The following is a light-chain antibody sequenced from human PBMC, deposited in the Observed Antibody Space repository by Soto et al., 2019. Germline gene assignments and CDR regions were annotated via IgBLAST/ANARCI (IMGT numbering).Light chain of an antibody. CDR2: KAS. CDR1: QSISSW. V-gene: IGKV1-5*03. J-gene: IGKJ1*01. CDR3: QQYNFYSWT. Sequence: DIQMTQSPSTLSASVGDRVTITCRASQSISSWLAWYQQKPGKAPKLLIYKASSLESGVPSRFSGSGSGTEFTLTISSLQPDAFATYYCQQYNFYSWTFGQGTKV.